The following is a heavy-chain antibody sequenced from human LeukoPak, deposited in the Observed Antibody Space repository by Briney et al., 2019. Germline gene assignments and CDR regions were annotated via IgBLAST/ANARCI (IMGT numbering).Heavy chain of an antibody. V-gene: IGHV1-3*03. Sequence: ASVKVSCKASGFPFTSYAIHWVRQAPGQRLEWMGWVNADNSNTKYSQEFQGRVTITRDTSASTAYMDLNSLRSEDMAVYYCAKGAGLRYFDWAYYFDYWGQGTLVTFSS. CDR2: VNADNSNT. D-gene: IGHD3-9*01. J-gene: IGHJ4*02. CDR1: GFPFTSYA. CDR3: AKGAGLRYFDWAYYFDY.